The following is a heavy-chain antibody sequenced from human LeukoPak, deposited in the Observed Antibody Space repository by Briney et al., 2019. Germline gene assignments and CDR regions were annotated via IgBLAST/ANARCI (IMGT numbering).Heavy chain of an antibody. CDR1: GGSFSGYY. Sequence: SETLSLTCAVYGGSFSGYYWSWIRQPPGKGLEWIGEINHSGSTNYNPSLKSRVTISVDTSKNQFSLKLSSVTAADTAVYYCARVTLLRDPYNYYGMDVWGQGTTVTVSS. CDR3: ARVTLLRDPYNYYGMDV. V-gene: IGHV4-34*01. CDR2: INHSGST. J-gene: IGHJ6*02. D-gene: IGHD3-10*01.